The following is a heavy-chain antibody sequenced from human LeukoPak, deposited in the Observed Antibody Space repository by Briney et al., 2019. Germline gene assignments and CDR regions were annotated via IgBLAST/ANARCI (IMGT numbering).Heavy chain of an antibody. D-gene: IGHD1-26*01. CDR1: GFTFSSYS. J-gene: IGHJ4*02. V-gene: IGHV3-21*01. Sequence: NPGGSLRLSCAASGFTFSSYSMNWVRQAPGKGLEWVSSISSSSRYIYYTDSVKGRFTISRDNAKNSLYLQMNSLRAEDTAVYYCARDLSVGSKPDLGFDYWGQGTLVTVSS. CDR3: ARDLSVGSKPDLGFDY. CDR2: ISSSSRYI.